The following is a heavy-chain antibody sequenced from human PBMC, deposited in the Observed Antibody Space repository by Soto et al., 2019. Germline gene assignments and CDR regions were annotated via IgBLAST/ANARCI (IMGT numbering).Heavy chain of an antibody. CDR2: IYYSGST. Sequence: SETLSLTCTVSGGSISSYYWSWIRQPPGKGLEWIGYIYYSGSTNYNPSLKSRVTISVDTSKNQFSLNLSSVTAADTAVYYCARRYSSAFDIWGQGTMVTVSS. CDR1: GGSISSYY. CDR3: ARRYSSAFDI. D-gene: IGHD6-13*01. V-gene: IGHV4-59*08. J-gene: IGHJ3*02.